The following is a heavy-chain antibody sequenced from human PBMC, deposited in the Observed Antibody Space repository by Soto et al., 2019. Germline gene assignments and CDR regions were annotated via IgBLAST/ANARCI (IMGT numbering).Heavy chain of an antibody. CDR3: VRQSTLMAFEHYGLDV. CDR2: ISAYNGNT. Sequence: ASVKVSCKASGYTFTSYGIICVRQAPGQGLEWMGWISAYNGNTKDAQKFQGRVTMSTDTSTSTAYMELRSLRSDDTAVYYCVRQSTLMAFEHYGLDVWGQGTTVTVAS. V-gene: IGHV1-18*04. CDR1: GYTFTSYG. D-gene: IGHD1-1*01. J-gene: IGHJ6*02.